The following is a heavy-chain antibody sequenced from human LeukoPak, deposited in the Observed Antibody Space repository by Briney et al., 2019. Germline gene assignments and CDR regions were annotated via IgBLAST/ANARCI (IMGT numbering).Heavy chain of an antibody. J-gene: IGHJ4*02. V-gene: IGHV1-2*02. Sequence: ASVKVSCKASGYTFTGYYMHWVRQAPGQGLEWMGWINPNSGGTNYAQKFQGRVTMNRETSISTAYMELSRLRSDDTAVYYCARVYNWDVGRDFDYWGQGTLVTVSS. CDR1: GYTFTGYY. CDR2: INPNSGGT. D-gene: IGHD1-1*01. CDR3: ARVYNWDVGRDFDY.